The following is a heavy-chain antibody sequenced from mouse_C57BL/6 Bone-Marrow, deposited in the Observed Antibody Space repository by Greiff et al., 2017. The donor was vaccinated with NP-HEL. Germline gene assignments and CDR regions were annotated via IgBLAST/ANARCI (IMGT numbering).Heavy chain of an antibody. CDR2: IHPSDSDT. D-gene: IGHD1-1*01. J-gene: IGHJ3*01. CDR1: GYTFTSYW. CDR3: AIKTVQFAY. Sequence: QVQLQQSGAELVKPGASVKVSCKASGYTFTSYWMHWVKQRPGQGLEWIGRIHPSDSDTNYNQKFKGKATLTVDNSSSTAYMQLSSLTSEDSAVYYCAIKTVQFAYWGQGTLVTVSA. V-gene: IGHV1-74*01.